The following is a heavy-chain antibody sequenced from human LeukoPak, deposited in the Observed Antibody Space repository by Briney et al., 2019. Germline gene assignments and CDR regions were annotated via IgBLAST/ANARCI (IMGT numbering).Heavy chain of an antibody. CDR1: GGTFSSYA. D-gene: IGHD2-2*01. Sequence: SVKVSCKASGGTFSSYAISWVRQAPGQGLAWMGGIIPIFGTANYAQKFQGRVTITADKSTSTAYMELSSLRSEDTAVYYCATLGYCSSTSCYPQTNSVDYWGQGTLVTVSS. CDR2: IIPIFGTA. CDR3: ATLGYCSSTSCYPQTNSVDY. J-gene: IGHJ4*02. V-gene: IGHV1-69*06.